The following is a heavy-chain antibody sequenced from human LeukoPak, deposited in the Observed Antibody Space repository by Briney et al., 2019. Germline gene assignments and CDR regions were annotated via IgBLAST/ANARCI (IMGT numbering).Heavy chain of an antibody. CDR2: IYSGGST. CDR1: GFTVSSNY. V-gene: IGHV3-53*01. J-gene: IGHJ6*02. CDR3: ARGQGPYYYYGMDV. Sequence: GGSLRLSCAASGFTVSSNYMSWVRQAPGKGLEWVSVIYSGGSTYYADSVKGRFTISRDNSKNTLYLQMNSLRAEDTAVYYCARGQGPYYYYGMDVWGQGTTVTVSS.